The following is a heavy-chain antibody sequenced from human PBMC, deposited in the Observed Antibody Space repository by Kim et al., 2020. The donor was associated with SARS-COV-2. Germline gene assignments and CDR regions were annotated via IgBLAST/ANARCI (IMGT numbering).Heavy chain of an antibody. J-gene: IGHJ4*01. V-gene: IGHV4-39*01. CDR2: IYYSGST. Sequence: SETLCLTCTVSGGSISSSSYYWGWIRQPPGKGLEWIGSIYYSGSTYYNPSLKSRVTISVDTSKNQFSLKLSSVTAADTAVYYCARHGLLWFGELLSYFD. CDR3: ARHGLLWFGELLSYFD. D-gene: IGHD3-10*01. CDR1: GGSISSSSYY.